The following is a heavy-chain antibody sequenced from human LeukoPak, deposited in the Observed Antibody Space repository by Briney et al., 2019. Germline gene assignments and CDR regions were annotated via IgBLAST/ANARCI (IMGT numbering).Heavy chain of an antibody. J-gene: IGHJ3*02. CDR1: GGSISSYY. CDR2: INHSGST. Sequence: SETLSLTCTVSGGSISSYYWSWIRQPPGKGLEWIGEINHSGSTNYNPSLKSRVTISVDTSKNQFSLKLSSVTAADTAVYYCARTHFDAFDIWGQGTMVTVSS. CDR3: ARTHFDAFDI. V-gene: IGHV4-34*01.